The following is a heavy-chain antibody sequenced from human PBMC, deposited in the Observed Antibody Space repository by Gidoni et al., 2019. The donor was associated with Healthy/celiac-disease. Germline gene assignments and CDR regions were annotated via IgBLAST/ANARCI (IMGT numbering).Heavy chain of an antibody. CDR3: AKDQREGSPEYYFDY. D-gene: IGHD1-26*01. V-gene: IGHV3-30*18. CDR1: GFTFSSYG. CDR2: ISYDGSNK. J-gene: IGHJ4*02. Sequence: QVQLVESGGGVVQPGRSLRLSCAASGFTFSSYGMHWVRQAPGKGLAWVAVISYDGSNKYYADSVKGRFTISRDNSKNTLYLQMNSLRAEDTAVYYCAKDQREGSPEYYFDYWGQGTLVTVSS.